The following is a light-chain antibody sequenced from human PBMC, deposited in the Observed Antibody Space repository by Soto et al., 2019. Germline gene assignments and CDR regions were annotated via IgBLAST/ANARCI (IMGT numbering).Light chain of an antibody. CDR1: QSISYY. CDR2: SAS. Sequence: DIQMTQSPSSLSASVGDRVTITCRASQSISYYLNWYQQKPGKAPKVLIYSASSLQSGAPSRFSGSGSGTDFTLTISSLQPEDFASYYCQQSYSSPLTFGGGTKVEIK. J-gene: IGKJ4*01. V-gene: IGKV1-39*01. CDR3: QQSYSSPLT.